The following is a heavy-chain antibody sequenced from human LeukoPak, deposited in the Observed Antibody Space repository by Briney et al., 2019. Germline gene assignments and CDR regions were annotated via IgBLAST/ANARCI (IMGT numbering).Heavy chain of an antibody. V-gene: IGHV4-30-2*01. CDR1: GGSFSGYY. D-gene: IGHD3-22*01. J-gene: IGHJ4*02. Sequence: SETLSLTCAVYGGSFSGYYWSWIRQPPGKGLEWIGYIYHSGGTYYNPSLKSRVTISADRSKNQFSLKLTSVTAADTAVYYCARSSHYYDSSGYYYPDNWGQGTLVTVSS. CDR3: ARSSHYYDSSGYYYPDN. CDR2: IYHSGGT.